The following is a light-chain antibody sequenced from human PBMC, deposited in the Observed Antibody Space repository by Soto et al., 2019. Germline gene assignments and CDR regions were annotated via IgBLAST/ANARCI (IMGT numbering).Light chain of an antibody. CDR2: DVS. CDR1: QSISSR. V-gene: IGKV1-5*01. CDR3: QQLNSYPIT. Sequence: DIQMTQSPSTLSASVGDRVTITCRASQSISSRLAWYQQKPGKAPKLLIYDVSNLENGVPSRFSGSGSGTEFTLTISSLQPDDFATYYCQQLNSYPITFGQGTRLEIK. J-gene: IGKJ5*01.